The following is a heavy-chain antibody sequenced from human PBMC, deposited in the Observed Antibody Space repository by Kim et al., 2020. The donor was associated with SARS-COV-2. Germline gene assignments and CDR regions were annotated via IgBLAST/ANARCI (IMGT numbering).Heavy chain of an antibody. CDR1: GFTFSDYY. CDR2: ISSSGSTI. V-gene: IGHV3-11*01. Sequence: GGSLRLSCAASGFTFSDYYMSWIRQAPGKGLEWVSYISSSGSTIYYADSVKGRFTISRDNAKNSLYLQMHSLRAEDTAVYYCARAAYYDFWSGYFHAPNDAFDIWGQGTMVTVSS. CDR3: ARAAYYDFWSGYFHAPNDAFDI. D-gene: IGHD3-3*01. J-gene: IGHJ3*02.